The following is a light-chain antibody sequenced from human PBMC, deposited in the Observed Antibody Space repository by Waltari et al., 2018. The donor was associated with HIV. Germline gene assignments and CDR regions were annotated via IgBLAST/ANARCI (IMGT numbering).Light chain of an antibody. V-gene: IGLV2-14*03. CDR1: TSDVGTYNS. CDR3: SSYSTNTNNSPWV. J-gene: IGLJ3*02. Sequence: QSALAQPASVSGSPGQSITISCTGTTSDVGTYNSVSWYQQHPGKGPKLVIFDVSHRPSGIFDRFSGSRSGNTASLTISGLRAEDEADYFCSSYSTNTNNSPWVFGGGTKVTVL. CDR2: DVS.